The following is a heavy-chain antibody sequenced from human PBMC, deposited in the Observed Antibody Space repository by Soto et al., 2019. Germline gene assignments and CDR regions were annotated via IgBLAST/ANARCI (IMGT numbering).Heavy chain of an antibody. D-gene: IGHD3-10*01. CDR1: GFTFSSYA. Sequence: QVQLVESGGGVVQPGRSLRLSCAASGFTFSSYAMHWVRQAPGKALEWVAVISYDGSNKYYADSVKGRFTISRDNSKNTLYLQMNSLRAEDTAVYYCARSPPHYGSGSYSDYWGQGTLVTVSS. J-gene: IGHJ4*02. CDR3: ARSPPHYGSGSYSDY. V-gene: IGHV3-30-3*01. CDR2: ISYDGSNK.